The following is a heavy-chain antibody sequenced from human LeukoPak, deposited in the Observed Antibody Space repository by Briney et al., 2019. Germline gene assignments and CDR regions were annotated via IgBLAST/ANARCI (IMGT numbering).Heavy chain of an antibody. Sequence: GASVKVSCKASGYAFTSYGISWVRQAPGQGLEWMGWISAYNGNTNYAQKLQGRVTMTTDTSTSTAYMELRSLRSDDTAVYYCAIPTYYDFWSGYYPLLGMDVWGQGTTVTVS. CDR3: AIPTYYDFWSGYYPLLGMDV. J-gene: IGHJ6*02. CDR1: GYAFTSYG. D-gene: IGHD3-3*01. CDR2: ISAYNGNT. V-gene: IGHV1-18*01.